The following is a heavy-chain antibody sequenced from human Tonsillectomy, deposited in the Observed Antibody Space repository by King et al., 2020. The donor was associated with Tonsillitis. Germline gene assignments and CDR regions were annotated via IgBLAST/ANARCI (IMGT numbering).Heavy chain of an antibody. CDR3: AGHPTTGLLLRY. Sequence: QLQESGPGLVKRSETLSLTCTVSGGSISSSSYYWGWIRQPPGKGLEWIGSIYYSGSSYYNPSLKSRVTISVDTSKNQFSLKLSSVTAADTAVYYCAGHPTTGLLLRYWGQGTLVTVSS. J-gene: IGHJ4*02. CDR1: GGSISSSSYY. CDR2: IYYSGSS. V-gene: IGHV4-39*01. D-gene: IGHD3-22*01.